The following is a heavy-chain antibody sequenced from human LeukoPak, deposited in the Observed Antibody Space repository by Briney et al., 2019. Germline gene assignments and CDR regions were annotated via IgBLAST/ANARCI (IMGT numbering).Heavy chain of an antibody. J-gene: IGHJ2*01. V-gene: IGHV3-23*01. CDR3: ARDRDPTYWYFDL. D-gene: IGHD1-1*01. CDR1: GFRFGSYA. CDR2: ISGSGSNT. Sequence: GGSLRLSCRVSGFRFGSYAMTWVRQPPGKGLEWVSTISGSGSNTYYADSVKGRFTISRDNSKNTLYLQMNSLRAEDTAVYYCARDRDPTYWYFDLWGRGTLVTVSS.